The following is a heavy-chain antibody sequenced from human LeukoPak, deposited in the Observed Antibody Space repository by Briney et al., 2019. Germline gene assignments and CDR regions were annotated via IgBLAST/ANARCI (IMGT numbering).Heavy chain of an antibody. CDR2: IYYSGST. Sequence: SETLSLTCTVSGGSISSSSYYWGWIRQPPGKGLEWIGSIYYSGSTYYNPSLKSRVTVSVDTSKNQFSLKLSSVTAADTAVYYCARQDYDYVWGSYRFWGQGTLVTVSS. V-gene: IGHV4-39*01. CDR1: GGSISSSSYY. CDR3: ARQDYDYVWGSYRF. D-gene: IGHD3-16*02. J-gene: IGHJ4*02.